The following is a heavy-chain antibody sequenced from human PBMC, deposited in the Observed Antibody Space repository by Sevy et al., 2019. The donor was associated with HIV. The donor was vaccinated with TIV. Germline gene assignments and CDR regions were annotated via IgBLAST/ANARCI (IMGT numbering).Heavy chain of an antibody. CDR1: GYTFISYG. Sequence: ASVKVSCKASGYTFISYGISWVRQAPGQGLEWMGWISAYNGNTNYAQKLQGRVTMTTDTSTSTAYMELRSLRSDDTAMYYCARDLPTTGYTGFDYWGQGTLVTVSS. V-gene: IGHV1-18*04. CDR2: ISAYNGNT. J-gene: IGHJ4*02. CDR3: ARDLPTTGYTGFDY. D-gene: IGHD5-18*01.